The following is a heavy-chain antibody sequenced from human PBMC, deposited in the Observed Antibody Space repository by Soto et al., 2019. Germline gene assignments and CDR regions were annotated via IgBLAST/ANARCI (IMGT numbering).Heavy chain of an antibody. J-gene: IGHJ4*02. CDR3: VRSVILSGGSYKGLIRLHYFDT. V-gene: IGHV4-34*01. D-gene: IGHD3-3*01. CDR1: GGSFSDYS. Sequence: SETLSLTCAVYGGSFSDYSWTWIRQPPGKGLEWIGEINHSGSANYNPSLKSRVTISLDESKNEFSLKMDSVTAADTAVYYCVRSVILSGGSYKGLIRLHYFDTWGPGTLVTVSS. CDR2: INHSGSA.